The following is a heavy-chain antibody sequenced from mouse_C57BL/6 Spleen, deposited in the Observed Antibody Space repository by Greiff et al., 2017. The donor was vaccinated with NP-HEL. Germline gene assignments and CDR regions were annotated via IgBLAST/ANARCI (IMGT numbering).Heavy chain of an antibody. V-gene: IGHV1-82*01. CDR1: GYAFSSSW. Sequence: QVQLQQSGPELVKPGASVKISCKASGYAFSSSWMNWVKQRPGKGLEWIGRIYPGDGDTNYNGKFKGKATLTADKSSSTAYMQLSSLTSEDSAVYFCARRGYSNMAMDYWGQGTSVTVSS. D-gene: IGHD2-5*01. CDR3: ARRGYSNMAMDY. J-gene: IGHJ4*01. CDR2: IYPGDGDT.